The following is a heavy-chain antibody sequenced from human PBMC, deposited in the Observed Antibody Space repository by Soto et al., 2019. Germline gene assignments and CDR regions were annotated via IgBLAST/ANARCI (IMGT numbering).Heavy chain of an antibody. Sequence: LGESLKISCKGSGYSFTSYWIGWVRQMPGKGLEWMGIIYPGDSDTRYSPSFQGQVTISADKSISTAYMELRSLRSDDTAVYYCARKVAYGDYTYYYYYMDVWGKGTTVTVSS. CDR1: GYSFTSYW. J-gene: IGHJ6*03. CDR2: IYPGDSDT. CDR3: ARKVAYGDYTYYYYYMDV. V-gene: IGHV5-51*01. D-gene: IGHD4-17*01.